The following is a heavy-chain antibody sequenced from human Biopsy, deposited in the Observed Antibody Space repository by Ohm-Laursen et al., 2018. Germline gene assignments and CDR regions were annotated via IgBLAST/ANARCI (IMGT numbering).Heavy chain of an antibody. V-gene: IGHV3-9*01. CDR2: ITWNSGSI. CDR3: AKDLGQVTAAIGY. Sequence: SLRLSCAASGFTFEDYAMHWVRQAPGKGLEWVSGITWNSGSIGYADSVKGRFSIFRDNAKHSLYLQMNSLRAEDTALYYCAKDLGQVTAAIGYWGQGTLVTVSS. J-gene: IGHJ4*02. CDR1: GFTFEDYA. D-gene: IGHD2-21*02.